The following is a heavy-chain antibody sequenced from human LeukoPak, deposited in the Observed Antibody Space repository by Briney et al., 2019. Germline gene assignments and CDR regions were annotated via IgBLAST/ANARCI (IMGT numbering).Heavy chain of an antibody. CDR3: ARGLGNSWYFDY. CDR2: IRYDGSKK. CDR1: GSTFSSYG. D-gene: IGHD6-19*01. V-gene: IGHV3-30*02. J-gene: IGHJ4*02. Sequence: GGSLRLSCAASGSTFSSYGMHWVRQAPGRGLKWVAFIRYDGSKKYYTDSVKGRFTISRDNSKNTLYLQMNSLRAEDTAVYYCARGLGNSWYFDYWGQGTLLTVSS.